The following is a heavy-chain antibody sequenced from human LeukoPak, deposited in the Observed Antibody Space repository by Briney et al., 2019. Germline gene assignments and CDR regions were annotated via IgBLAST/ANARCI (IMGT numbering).Heavy chain of an antibody. CDR2: IYYSGST. Sequence: SETLSLTCTVAGGSISSYYWSWIRQPPGKGLEWIGYIYYSGSTNYNPSLKSRVTISVDTSKNQFSLKLSSVTAADTAVYYCARNSYYYYMDVWGKGTTVTVSS. CDR1: GGSISSYY. CDR3: ARNSYYYYMDV. V-gene: IGHV4-59*01. J-gene: IGHJ6*03.